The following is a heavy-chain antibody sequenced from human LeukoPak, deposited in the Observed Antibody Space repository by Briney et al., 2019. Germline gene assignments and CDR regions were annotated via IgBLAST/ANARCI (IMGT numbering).Heavy chain of an antibody. V-gene: IGHV3-23*01. CDR1: GFTFSPYA. D-gene: IGHD2-8*01. J-gene: IGHJ4*02. CDR3: AKGGAQQAVYYYDY. CDR2: VSGGGGST. Sequence: GGSLRLSCAASGFTFSPYAMNWVRQAPGKGLEWVSAVSGGGGSTYYADSVKGRFTIYRDNSKNTVYLQMNSLRAEDTAVYYCAKGGAQQAVYYYDYWGQGTLVTVSS.